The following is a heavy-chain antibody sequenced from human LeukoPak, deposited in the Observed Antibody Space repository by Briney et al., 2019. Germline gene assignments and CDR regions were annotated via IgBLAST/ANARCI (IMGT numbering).Heavy chain of an antibody. Sequence: SVKVSCTASGGTFSSYAISWVRQAPGQGLEWMGRIIPIFGIANYANTFRGRGTITADKSSNNAYMELSITSSEAAAEYYCASMYGSSSDVFDYWGQGTLVTVSS. D-gene: IGHD2-2*01. V-gene: IGHV1-69*04. CDR1: GGTFSSYA. CDR3: ASMYGSSSDVFDY. CDR2: IIPIFGIA. J-gene: IGHJ4*02.